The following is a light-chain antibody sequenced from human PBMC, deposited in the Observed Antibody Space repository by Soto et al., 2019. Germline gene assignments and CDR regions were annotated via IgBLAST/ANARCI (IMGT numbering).Light chain of an antibody. V-gene: IGKV3-15*01. J-gene: IGKJ5*01. CDR2: GAS. CDR1: QSVSSK. CDR3: QQYNNWPPGT. Sequence: EIVRTQSPATLSVSPGEGATLSCRASQSVSSKLAWYQQKPGQAPRLLIYGASTRATGIPARFSGSESGTDFTLIISSLQSEDSAVYYCQQYNNWPPGTFGQGTRLEI.